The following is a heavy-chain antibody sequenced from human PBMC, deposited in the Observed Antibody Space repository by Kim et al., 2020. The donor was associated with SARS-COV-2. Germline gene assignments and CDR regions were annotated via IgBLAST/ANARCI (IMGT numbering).Heavy chain of an antibody. CDR3: ARGLGYGSGSYYNS. J-gene: IGHJ4*02. D-gene: IGHD3-10*01. CDR1: GGSFSGYY. CDR2: INHSGST. Sequence: SETLSLTCAVYGGSFSGYYWSWIRQPPGKGLEWIGEINHSGSTNYNPSLKSRVTISVDTSKNQFSLKLSSVTAADTAVYYCARGLGYGSGSYYNSWGQGTLVTVSS. V-gene: IGHV4-34*01.